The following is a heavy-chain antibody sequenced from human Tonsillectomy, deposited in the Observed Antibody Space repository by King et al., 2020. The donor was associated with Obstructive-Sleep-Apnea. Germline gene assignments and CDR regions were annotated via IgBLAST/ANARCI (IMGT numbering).Heavy chain of an antibody. CDR2: INHSGST. J-gene: IGHJ4*02. Sequence: VQLQQWGTGLLKPSETLSLTCAVYGGSFSDYYWSWIRQPPGKGLEWIGEINHSGSTNFTPSLKRRVTLSVDTSRNQFSLKLHSVTAADTAVYYCARVLGAAGPDYYFDYWGQGTLVTVSS. V-gene: IGHV4-34*01. CDR3: ARVLGAAGPDYYFDY. D-gene: IGHD1-26*01. CDR1: GGSFSDYY.